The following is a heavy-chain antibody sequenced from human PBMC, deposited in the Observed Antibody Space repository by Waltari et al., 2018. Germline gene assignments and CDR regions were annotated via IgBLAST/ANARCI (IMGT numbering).Heavy chain of an antibody. CDR3: TRADGMTDLDY. CDR1: GSTVVDHA. Sequence: EVQLAESGGGLVQPGRSLRLSCTALGSTVVDHAMTWVRQVPGKGLEWVGFIRSKTYGGAPEYAASVKGRFTISRDDSKSVAYLQMNSLRTEDTALYYCTRADGMTDLDYWGQGALVTVSS. V-gene: IGHV3-49*04. J-gene: IGHJ4*02. CDR2: IRSKTYGGAP.